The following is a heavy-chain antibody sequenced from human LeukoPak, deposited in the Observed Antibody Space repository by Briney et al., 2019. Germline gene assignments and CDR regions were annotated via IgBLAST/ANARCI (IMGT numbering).Heavy chain of an antibody. CDR1: GGTFSSYA. CDR2: SITIFGTA. V-gene: IGHV1-69*05. CDR3: AGRAPGWFGESVGYYYYYMDV. D-gene: IGHD3-10*01. J-gene: IGHJ6*03. Sequence: GASVKVSCKASGGTFSSYAISWVRQAPGQGREWMGGSITIFGTANYAQKFHGRVTITTDESTRTPSMELRSPGARDTAGYYCAGRAPGWFGESVGYYYYYMDVWGKGTTVTVSS.